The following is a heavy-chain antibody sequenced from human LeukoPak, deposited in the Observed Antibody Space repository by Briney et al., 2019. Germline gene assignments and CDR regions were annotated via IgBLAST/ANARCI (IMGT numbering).Heavy chain of an antibody. CDR1: GYSFTSYW. D-gene: IGHD6-13*01. CDR2: IYPGDSDT. J-gene: IGHJ3*02. Sequence: GESLKISCKGSGYSFTSYWIGWVRQMPGKGLEWMGIIYPGDSDTRYSPSFQGQVTISADKTISTAYLQWSSLKASDTAMYYCARVGDSSSWYRGAFDIWGQRTMVTVSS. V-gene: IGHV5-51*01. CDR3: ARVGDSSSWYRGAFDI.